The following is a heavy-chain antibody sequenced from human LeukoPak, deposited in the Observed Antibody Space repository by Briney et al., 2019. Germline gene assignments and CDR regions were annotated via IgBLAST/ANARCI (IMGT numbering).Heavy chain of an antibody. CDR1: GDSLSGSSYY. Sequence: SETLSLTCTVSGDSLSGSSYYWGWIRQPPGKGLEWIGNIYYGGSTYYSPSLKSRVSISVDTSKNQVSLKLSSVTAADTAVYYCASADGYKIDYWGQGTLVTVSS. V-gene: IGHV4-39*01. D-gene: IGHD5-24*01. J-gene: IGHJ4*02. CDR3: ASADGYKIDY. CDR2: IYYGGST.